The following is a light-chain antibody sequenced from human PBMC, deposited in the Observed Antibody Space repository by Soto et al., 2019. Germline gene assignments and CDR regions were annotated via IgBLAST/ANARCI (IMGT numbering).Light chain of an antibody. CDR1: QNVARNY. CDR2: GAS. CDR3: QQYGSSPT. Sequence: ENVLTQSPGTLSLSPGESATLSFRSSQNVARNYLAWFQQRPGQAPRLLIYGASSRATGIPDRFSKSGSGTDFTLTISRLEPEDFAVYYCQQYGSSPTFGQGTRLEIK. J-gene: IGKJ5*01. V-gene: IGKV3-20*01.